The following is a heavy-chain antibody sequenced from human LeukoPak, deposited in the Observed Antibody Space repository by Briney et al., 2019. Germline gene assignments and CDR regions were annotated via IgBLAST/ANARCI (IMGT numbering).Heavy chain of an antibody. V-gene: IGHV3-66*04. Sequence: GGSLRLSCAASGFTVSSNYMSWVRQAPGKGLGWVSVIYAGGYTYYADSVRGRFTISRDNSKNTLYLQMNSLRAEDTAVYYCARPRGYYYSALDYWGQGTLVTVSS. CDR3: ARPRGYYYSALDY. J-gene: IGHJ4*02. CDR1: GFTVSSNY. D-gene: IGHD3-22*01. CDR2: IYAGGYT.